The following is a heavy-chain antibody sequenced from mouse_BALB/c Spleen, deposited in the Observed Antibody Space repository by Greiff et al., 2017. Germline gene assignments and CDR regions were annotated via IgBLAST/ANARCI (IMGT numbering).Heavy chain of an antibody. Sequence: QVQLQQPGAELVRPGASVKLSCKASGYTFTSYWINWVKQRPGQGLEWIGNIYPSDSYTNYNQKFKDKATLTVDKSSSTAYMQLSSPTSEDSAVYYCTREDYYRSSTRYFDVWGAGTTVTVSS. CDR1: GYTFTSYW. D-gene: IGHD1-1*01. J-gene: IGHJ1*01. CDR2: IYPSDSYT. V-gene: IGHV1-69*02. CDR3: TREDYYRSSTRYFDV.